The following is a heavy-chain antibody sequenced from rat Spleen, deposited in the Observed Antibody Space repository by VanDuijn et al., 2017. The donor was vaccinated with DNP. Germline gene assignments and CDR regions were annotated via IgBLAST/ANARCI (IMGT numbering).Heavy chain of an antibody. CDR1: GFSLTSNG. Sequence: QVQLKESGPGLVQPSQTLSLTCTVSGFSLTSNGVSWIRPSPGKGLEWIAAISSGGSTYYNSALKSRLIISRDTSKSQVFLKMNSLQTEDTAVYFCTRDEATRVWGQGVMVTVSS. J-gene: IGHJ2*01. D-gene: IGHD1-4*01. V-gene: IGHV2S12*01. CDR3: TRDEATRV. CDR2: ISSGGST.